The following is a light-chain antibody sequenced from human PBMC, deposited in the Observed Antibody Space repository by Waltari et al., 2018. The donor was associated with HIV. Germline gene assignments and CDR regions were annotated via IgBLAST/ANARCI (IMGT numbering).Light chain of an antibody. J-gene: IGLJ2*01. Sequence: SALTQPASVSGSPGQSVTISSPGTSYEFDLATFLSCYQQHPGKAPQLIIFGVNSRPSGISSRFSASKSGDTASLTISGLQSGDEADYYCTTYTAKDSLLIGSGTKLTVL. CDR2: GVN. CDR3: TTYTAKDSLL. CDR1: SYEFDLATF. V-gene: IGLV2-14*01.